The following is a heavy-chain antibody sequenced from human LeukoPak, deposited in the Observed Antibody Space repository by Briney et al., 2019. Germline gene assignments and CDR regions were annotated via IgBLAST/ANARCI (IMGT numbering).Heavy chain of an antibody. J-gene: IGHJ5*02. V-gene: IGHV4-39*01. CDR1: GGSISSSSYY. CDR2: IYYTGNI. CDR3: ARLSIAAAGNWFDP. Sequence: PSETLSLTCTVSGGSISSSSYYWGWIRQPPGKGLEWIGNIYYTGNIYYNPSLNSRVTVSVDTSKNQFSLKLSSVTAADTAVYYCARLSIAAAGNWFDPWGQGTLVTVSS. D-gene: IGHD6-13*01.